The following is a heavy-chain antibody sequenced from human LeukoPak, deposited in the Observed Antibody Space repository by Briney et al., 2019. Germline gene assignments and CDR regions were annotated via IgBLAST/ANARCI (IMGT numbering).Heavy chain of an antibody. CDR2: IYSSGSA. CDR3: ARHRDYYDT. Sequence: SDPLTLICTLSRSSIDNNFWPWLRHPPGRGLEWIGYIYSSGSANYNPCHKSQVIISGDTSKDQISLKLTSVTATDTSVYFCARHRDYYDTWGHGTLVTVSS. J-gene: IGHJ4*01. V-gene: IGHV4-59*08. D-gene: IGHD3-22*01. CDR1: RSSIDNNF.